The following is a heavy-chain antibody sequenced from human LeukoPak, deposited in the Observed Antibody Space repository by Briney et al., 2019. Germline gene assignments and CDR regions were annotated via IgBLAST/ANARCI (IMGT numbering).Heavy chain of an antibody. CDR3: AKPAGWYYDSSGYFNY. CDR2: ISGSGTST. V-gene: IGHV3-23*01. CDR1: GFTFSSYA. J-gene: IGHJ4*02. Sequence: PGRSLRLSCAASGFTFSSYAMNWVRQAPGKGLEWVSGISGSGTSTYYADSVKGRFTISRDNSKNTLYLQMNSLRAEDTAVYYCAKPAGWYYDSSGYFNYWGQGILVTVSS. D-gene: IGHD3-22*01.